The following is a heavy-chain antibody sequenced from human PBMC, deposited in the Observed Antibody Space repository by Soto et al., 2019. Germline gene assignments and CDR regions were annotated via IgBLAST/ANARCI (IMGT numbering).Heavy chain of an antibody. Sequence: EVQLVESGGGLVQPGGSLRLSCAASGFTFSSYWMSWVRQAPGKGLEWVANIKQDGSEKYYVDSVKGRFTISRDNAKNSLYLQMNSLRAEDTAVFYCARECPAMVMHTCEEIDYWGQGTLVTVSS. CDR1: GFTFSSYW. V-gene: IGHV3-7*05. J-gene: IGHJ4*02. CDR3: ARECPAMVMHTCEEIDY. CDR2: IKQDGSEK. D-gene: IGHD5-18*01.